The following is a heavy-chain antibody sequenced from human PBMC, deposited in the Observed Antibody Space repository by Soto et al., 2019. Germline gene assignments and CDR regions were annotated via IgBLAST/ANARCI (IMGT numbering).Heavy chain of an antibody. CDR3: ATPREGYCSSTSCPFDY. V-gene: IGHV1-3*01. CDR2: INAGNGNT. D-gene: IGHD2-2*01. Sequence: GASVKVSCKASGYTFTSYAMHWVRQAPGQRLEWMGWINAGNGNTKYSQKFQGRVTITRDTSASTAYMELSSLRSEDTAVYYCATPREGYCSSTSCPFDYWGQGTLVTVSS. CDR1: GYTFTSYA. J-gene: IGHJ4*02.